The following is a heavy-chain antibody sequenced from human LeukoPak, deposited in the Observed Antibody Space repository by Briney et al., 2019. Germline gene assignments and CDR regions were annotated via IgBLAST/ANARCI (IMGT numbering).Heavy chain of an antibody. Sequence: SETLSLTCTVSGGSISSSSYYWGWIRQPPGKGLEWIGSIYYSGSTYYNPSLKSRVTISVDTSKNQFSLKLSSVTAADTAVYYCARGSIADFWSGYTYYGMDVWGQGTSVTVSS. V-gene: IGHV4-39*01. J-gene: IGHJ6*02. CDR2: IYYSGST. CDR3: ARGSIADFWSGYTYYGMDV. CDR1: GGSISSSSYY. D-gene: IGHD3-3*01.